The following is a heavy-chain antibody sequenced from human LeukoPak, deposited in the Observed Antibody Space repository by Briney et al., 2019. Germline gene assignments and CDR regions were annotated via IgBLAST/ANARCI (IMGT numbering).Heavy chain of an antibody. D-gene: IGHD3-10*01. CDR2: INPSGGST. V-gene: IGHV1-46*01. CDR1: GYTFTSYY. Sequence: ASVKVSCKASGYTFTSYYMHWVRQAPGQGLEWMGIINPSGGSTSYAQKFQGRVTMTRDMSTSTVYMELSSLRSEDTALYYCARGDRGAGRVYHNMDVWGKGTTVTVSS. CDR3: ARGDRGAGRVYHNMDV. J-gene: IGHJ6*03.